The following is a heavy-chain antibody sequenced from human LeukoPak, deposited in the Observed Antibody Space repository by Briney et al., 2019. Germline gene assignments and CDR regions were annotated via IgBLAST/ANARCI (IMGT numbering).Heavy chain of an antibody. CDR2: ISSSSSYI. J-gene: IGHJ5*02. CDR1: GFTFSSYS. V-gene: IGHV3-21*01. Sequence: GGSLRLSCAASGFTFSSYSMNWVRQAPGKGLEWVSSISSSSSYIYYADSVKGRFTTSRDNAKNSLYLQMNSLRAEDTAVYYCARTDSSSWESYWFDPWGQGTLVTVSS. CDR3: ARTDSSSWESYWFDP. D-gene: IGHD6-13*01.